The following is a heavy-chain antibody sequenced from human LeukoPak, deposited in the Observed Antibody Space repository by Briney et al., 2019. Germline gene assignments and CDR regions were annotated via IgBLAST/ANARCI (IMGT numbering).Heavy chain of an antibody. D-gene: IGHD3-16*01. CDR1: GFTFSSYA. CDR2: ISGSGGST. V-gene: IGHV3-23*01. Sequence: GGSLRLSCAASGFTFSSYAMSWVRQAPGKGLEWVSAISGSGGSTYYADSVKGRFTISRDNSKSTLYLQMNSLRAEDTAVYYCAKDRDPEGGALSRIYWGQGTLVTVSS. CDR3: AKDRDPEGGALSRIY. J-gene: IGHJ4*02.